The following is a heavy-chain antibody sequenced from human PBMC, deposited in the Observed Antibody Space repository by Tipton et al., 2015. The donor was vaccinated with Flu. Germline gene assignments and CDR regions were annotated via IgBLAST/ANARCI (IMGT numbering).Heavy chain of an antibody. CDR2: IHSGGST. J-gene: IGHJ4*02. CDR3: AREGRVSNALGD. D-gene: IGHD3-16*01. CDR1: GFTVSSYY. Sequence: SLRLSCAASGFTVSSYYMTWVRQAPGKGLEWVSVIHSGGSTFYPDSVKGRFTISRDNSKNTLYLQMNSLRAEDTAVYYCAREGRVSNALGDWGQGTLVTVSS. V-gene: IGHV3-53*01.